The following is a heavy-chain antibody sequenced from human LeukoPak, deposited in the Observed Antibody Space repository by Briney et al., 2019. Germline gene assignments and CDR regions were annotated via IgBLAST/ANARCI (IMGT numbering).Heavy chain of an antibody. V-gene: IGHV3-30*18. CDR1: GFTFSSYG. J-gene: IGHJ3*02. Sequence: GGSLRLSCAASGFTFSSYGMHWVRQAPGKGLEWVAVISYDGSNKYYADSVKGRFTISRDNSKNTLYLQMNSLIAEDTAVYYCAKALYEYSSSSDAFDIWGQGTMVTVSS. D-gene: IGHD6-6*01. CDR3: AKALYEYSSSSDAFDI. CDR2: ISYDGSNK.